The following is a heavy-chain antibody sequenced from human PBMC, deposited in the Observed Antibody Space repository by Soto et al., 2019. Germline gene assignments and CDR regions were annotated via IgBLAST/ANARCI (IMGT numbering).Heavy chain of an antibody. J-gene: IGHJ4*02. V-gene: IGHV4-38-2*01. Sequence: KPSETLSLTCAVSGYSISSGYYWGWIRQPPGKGLEWIGSINHSGTTYYNPSLKSRVTISVDTSKNQFSLKLSSVTAADTAVYYCARYNSGTYFDYWGQGVLVTVSS. CDR3: ARYNSGTYFDY. CDR2: INHSGTT. CDR1: GYSISSGYY. D-gene: IGHD1-26*01.